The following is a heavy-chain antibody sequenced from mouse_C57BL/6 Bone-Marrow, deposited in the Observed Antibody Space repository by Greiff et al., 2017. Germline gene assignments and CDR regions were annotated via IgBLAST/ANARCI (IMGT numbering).Heavy chain of an antibody. CDR3: ARGGYYAMDY. J-gene: IGHJ4*01. CDR1: GYTFTSYW. V-gene: IGHV1-69*01. Sequence: VKLQQPGAELVMPGASVKLSCKASGYTFTSYWMHWVKQRPGQGLEWIGEIDPSDSYTNYNQKFKGKSTLTVDKSSSTAYMQLSSLTSEDSAVYYGARGGYYAMDYWGQGTSVTVSS. CDR2: IDPSDSYT.